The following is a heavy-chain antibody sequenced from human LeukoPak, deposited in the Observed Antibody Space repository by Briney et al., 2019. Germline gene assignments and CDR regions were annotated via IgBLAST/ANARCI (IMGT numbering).Heavy chain of an antibody. J-gene: IGHJ4*02. CDR3: ARESLSSRAYCGGDCYPYFDY. CDR1: GYTFTSYA. Sequence: SVKVSCKASGYTFTSYAMNWVRQAPGQGLEWMGGIIPIFGTANYAQKFQGRVTITADESTSTAYMELSSLRSEDTAVYYCARESLSSRAYCGGDCYPYFDYWGQGTLVTVSS. D-gene: IGHD2-21*02. V-gene: IGHV1-69*13. CDR2: IIPIFGTA.